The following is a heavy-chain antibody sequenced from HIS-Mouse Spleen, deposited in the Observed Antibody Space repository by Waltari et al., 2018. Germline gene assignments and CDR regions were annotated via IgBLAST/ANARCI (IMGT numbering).Heavy chain of an antibody. CDR2: TNYSGST. CDR3: ARGGLLAATYYFDY. CDR1: GGSISSYY. Sequence: QVQLQESGPGLVKPSETLSLTCTVSGGSISSYYWSWIRQPPGKGLEWIGYTNYSGSTNSNPSLKSRVTISVDTSKNQFSLKLSSVTAADTAVYYCARGGLLAATYYFDYWGQGTLVTVSS. D-gene: IGHD2-15*01. V-gene: IGHV4-59*08. J-gene: IGHJ4*02.